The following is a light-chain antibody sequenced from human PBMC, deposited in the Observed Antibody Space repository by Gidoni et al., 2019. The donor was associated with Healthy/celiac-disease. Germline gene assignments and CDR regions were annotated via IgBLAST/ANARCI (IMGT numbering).Light chain of an antibody. V-gene: IGKV1-33*01. J-gene: IGKJ1*01. Sequence: DIQMTQSPSSLSASVGDRVTITCQASQDSSNYLNWYQQKPGKAPKLLIYDASNLETGVPSRFSGSGSGTDFTFTISSLQPEDIATYYCQQYDNPTWTFGQGTKVEIK. CDR1: QDSSNY. CDR3: QQYDNPTWT. CDR2: DAS.